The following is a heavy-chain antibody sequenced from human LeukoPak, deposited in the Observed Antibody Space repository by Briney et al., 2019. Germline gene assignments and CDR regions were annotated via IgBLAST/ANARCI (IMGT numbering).Heavy chain of an antibody. D-gene: IGHD6-19*01. Sequence: SETLSLTCTVSGYSISSGYYWGWIRQPPGKGLEWIGSIYHSGSTYYNPSLKSRVTISVDKSKNQFSLKLTSVTATDTAVYYCASGFYSTGWWGHRGQGTLVTVSS. CDR3: ASGFYSTGWWGH. CDR2: IYHSGST. V-gene: IGHV4-38-2*02. J-gene: IGHJ4*02. CDR1: GYSISSGYY.